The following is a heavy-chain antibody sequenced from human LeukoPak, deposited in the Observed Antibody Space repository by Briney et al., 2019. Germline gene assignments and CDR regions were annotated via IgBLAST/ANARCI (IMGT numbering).Heavy chain of an antibody. CDR2: IYYSGST. CDR3: ARRPGEYGGNGFDY. J-gene: IGHJ4*02. CDR1: GGSISSSSYY. Sequence: KPSKTLSLTCTVSGGSISSSSYYWAWIRQPPGKGLEWIGSIYYSGSTHYNPSLKSRVTISVDTSKNQFSLKLSSVTAADTAVYYCARRPGEYGGNGFDYWGQGTLATVSS. V-gene: IGHV4-39*01. D-gene: IGHD4-23*01.